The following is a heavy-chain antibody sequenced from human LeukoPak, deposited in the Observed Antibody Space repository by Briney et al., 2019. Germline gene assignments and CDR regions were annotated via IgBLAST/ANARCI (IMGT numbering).Heavy chain of an antibody. CDR2: IYHSGST. J-gene: IGHJ6*02. CDR3: ARDRYSSGHYTIYYYYGMDV. D-gene: IGHD6-19*01. CDR1: GYSISSGYY. V-gene: IGHV4-38-2*02. Sequence: PSETLSLTCTVSGYSISSGYYWGWIRQPPGKGLEWIASIYHSGSTYYNPSLKSRVTISVDTSKNQFSLKLSSVTAADTAVYYCARDRYSSGHYTIYYYYGMDVWGQGTTVTVSS.